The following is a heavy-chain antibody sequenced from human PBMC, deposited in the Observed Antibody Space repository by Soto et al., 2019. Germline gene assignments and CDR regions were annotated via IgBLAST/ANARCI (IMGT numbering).Heavy chain of an antibody. D-gene: IGHD1-7*01. CDR3: AGWNYASGLDV. CDR2: IYWDEDK. CDR1: GFSRNTNGMG. V-gene: IGHV2-5*02. J-gene: IGHJ6*02. Sequence: QITLKESGPTLVRPTQTLTLTCSFSGFSRNTNGMGVGWIRQPPGKALEWLAFIYWDEDKRYSPSLKTRLTVTTGTSNNEVVLTLTNLAPLDTGTWYCAGWNYASGLDVWVQGTTVTVSS.